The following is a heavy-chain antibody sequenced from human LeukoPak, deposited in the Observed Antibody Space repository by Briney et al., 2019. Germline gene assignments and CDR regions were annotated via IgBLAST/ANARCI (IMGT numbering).Heavy chain of an antibody. D-gene: IGHD3-9*01. CDR1: GFTFSSYA. CDR2: ISGSGGST. CDR3: AKDHSRNTYYDILTGYYRG. J-gene: IGHJ4*02. Sequence: PGGSLRLSCAASGFTFSSYAMSWVRQAPGKGLEWVSAISGSGGSTYYADSVKGRFTISRDNSKNTLYLQMNSLRAEDTAVYYCAKDHSRNTYYDILTGYYRGWGQGTLVTVSS. V-gene: IGHV3-23*01.